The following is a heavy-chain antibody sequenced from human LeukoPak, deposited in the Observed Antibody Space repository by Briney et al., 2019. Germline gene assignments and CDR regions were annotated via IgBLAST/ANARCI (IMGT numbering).Heavy chain of an antibody. J-gene: IGHJ4*02. CDR2: ISSYNGDT. CDR3: ARGDYGGGFDY. D-gene: IGHD4-23*01. Sequence: ASVKVSCKASGYTFTSYGITWVRQALGQGLEWMGWISSYNGDTKYAQKVQGRVTVTTDTSTSTAYMELRSLSLDDTAVYYCARGDYGGGFDYWGQGTLVTVSS. V-gene: IGHV1-18*01. CDR1: GYTFTSYG.